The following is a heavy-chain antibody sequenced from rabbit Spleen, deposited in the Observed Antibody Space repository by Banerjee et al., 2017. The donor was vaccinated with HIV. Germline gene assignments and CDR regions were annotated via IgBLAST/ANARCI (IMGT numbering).Heavy chain of an antibody. V-gene: IGHV1S40*01. D-gene: IGHD2-1*01. CDR2: IHVISTSTT. J-gene: IGHJ4*01. CDR1: GFSFNNYYY. CDR3: ARGSAAMTLVITGFYLNL. Sequence: QSLEESGGDLVKPGASLTLTCTASGFSFNNYYYMCWVRQAPGKGLEWIACIHVISTSTTYYASWAKGRFTISKTSSTTVTLQMTSLTAADTATYFCARGSAAMTLVITGFYLNLWGQGTLVTVS.